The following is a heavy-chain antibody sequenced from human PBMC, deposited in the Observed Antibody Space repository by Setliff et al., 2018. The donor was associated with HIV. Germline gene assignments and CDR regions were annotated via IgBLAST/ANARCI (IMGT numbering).Heavy chain of an antibody. CDR3: ARVFPPRRGAPFGTPPGAFEI. D-gene: IGHD3-16*01. Sequence: PSETLSLTCSVSGGPISPYYRSWIRQPAGKGLEWIGRIYISGNTIYNPSLKSRVTMSVDTSKTQSSLILTSLSAADTAVYYCARVFPPRRGAPFGTPPGAFEIWGQGTKVTVSS. CDR2: IYISGNT. J-gene: IGHJ3*02. CDR1: GGPISPYY. V-gene: IGHV4-4*07.